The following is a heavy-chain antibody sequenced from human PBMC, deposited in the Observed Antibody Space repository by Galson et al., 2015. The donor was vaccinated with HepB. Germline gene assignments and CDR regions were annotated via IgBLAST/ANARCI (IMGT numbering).Heavy chain of an antibody. Sequence: SLRLSCAASGFTVSSKYMSWVRQAPGEGLEWVSLFYRSGSTYYADSVKGRFTISRDNSKNTLYLQMNSLRAEDTAVYYCAMNIVVVPAATDCWGQGTLVTVSS. CDR1: GFTVSSKY. CDR2: FYRSGST. J-gene: IGHJ4*02. D-gene: IGHD2-2*01. CDR3: AMNIVVVPAATDC. V-gene: IGHV3-66*01.